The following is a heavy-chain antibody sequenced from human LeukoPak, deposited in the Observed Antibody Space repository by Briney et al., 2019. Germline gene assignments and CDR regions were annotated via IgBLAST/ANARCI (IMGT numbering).Heavy chain of an antibody. CDR1: GGSLSSYY. CDR3: AREGGYYYDSSGYYFAFDI. Sequence: SETLSLTCTVSGGSLSSYYWSWIRQPPGKGLEWIGYIYYSGSTNYNPSLKSRVTISVDTSENQFSLKLSSVTAADTAVYYCAREGGYYYDSSGYYFAFDIWGQGTMVTVSS. J-gene: IGHJ3*02. CDR2: IYYSGST. D-gene: IGHD3-22*01. V-gene: IGHV4-59*01.